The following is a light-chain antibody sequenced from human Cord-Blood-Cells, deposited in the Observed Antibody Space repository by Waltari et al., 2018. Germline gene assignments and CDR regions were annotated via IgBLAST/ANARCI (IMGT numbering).Light chain of an antibody. CDR2: DAS. Sequence: IVLTQSPATLPLSPGERATLSCRASQSVSSYLAWYQQKPGQAPRLLIYDASNRATGIPARFSGGGSGTDFTLTISSLEPEDFAVYYCQQRSNPITFGQGTRLEIK. J-gene: IGKJ5*01. CDR3: QQRSNPIT. V-gene: IGKV3-11*01. CDR1: QSVSSY.